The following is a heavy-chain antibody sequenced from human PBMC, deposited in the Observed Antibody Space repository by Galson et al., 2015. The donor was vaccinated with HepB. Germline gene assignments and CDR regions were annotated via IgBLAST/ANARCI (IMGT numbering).Heavy chain of an antibody. V-gene: IGHV1-8*01. CDR3: ARGKFDDFWSGYQNYYYYYGMDV. D-gene: IGHD3-3*01. J-gene: IGHJ6*02. CDR1: GYTFTSYD. Sequence: SVKVSCKASGYTFTSYDINWVRQATGQGLEWMGWMNPNSGNTGYAQKFQGRVTMTRNTSISTAYMELSSLRSEDTAVYYRARGKFDDFWSGYQNYYYYYGMDVWGQGTTVTVPS. CDR2: MNPNSGNT.